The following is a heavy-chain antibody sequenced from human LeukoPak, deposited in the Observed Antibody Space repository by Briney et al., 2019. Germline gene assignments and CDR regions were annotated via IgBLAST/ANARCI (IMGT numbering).Heavy chain of an antibody. V-gene: IGHV3-7*01. CDR2: IKQDGSEK. CDR1: GFTFSSYW. CDR3: ARKYYYGSGSYYPYYGMDV. D-gene: IGHD3-10*01. J-gene: IGHJ6*02. Sequence: SGGSLRLSCAASGFTFSSYWMSWVRQAPGKGLEWVANIKQDGSEKYYVDSVKGRFTISRDNAKNSLYLQMNSLRAEDTAVYYCARKYYYGSGSYYPYYGMDVWGQGTTVTVSS.